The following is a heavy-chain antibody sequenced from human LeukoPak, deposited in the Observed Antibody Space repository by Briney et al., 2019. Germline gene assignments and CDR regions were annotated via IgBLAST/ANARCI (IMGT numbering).Heavy chain of an antibody. CDR2: ISAYNGDT. V-gene: IGHV1-18*01. D-gene: IGHD5-18*01. J-gene: IGHJ4*02. CDR1: GYSFTSYG. CDR3: ARDRYSYGSPPSYYFDY. Sequence: GASVKVSCKASGYSFTSYGISWVRQAPGQGLEWMGWISAYNGDTNYAQKLQGRVTMTTDTSTSTTYMEVRSLKSDDTAVYYCARDRYSYGSPPSYYFDYWGQGTLVTVSS.